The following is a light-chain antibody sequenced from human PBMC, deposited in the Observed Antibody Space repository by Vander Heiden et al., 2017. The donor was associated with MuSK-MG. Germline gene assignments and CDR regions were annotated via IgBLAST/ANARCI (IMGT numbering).Light chain of an antibody. Sequence: QSVLTQPPSASVTPGQRVTISCSGSTSNIGSNSVNWYQQLPGTAPRLLIYSNNQRPSGVPDRFSGSKSGTSASLAISGLQSEDEADYYCAAWDASLNGVVFGGGTKLTVL. J-gene: IGLJ2*01. V-gene: IGLV1-44*01. CDR2: SNN. CDR3: AAWDASLNGVV. CDR1: TSNIGSNS.